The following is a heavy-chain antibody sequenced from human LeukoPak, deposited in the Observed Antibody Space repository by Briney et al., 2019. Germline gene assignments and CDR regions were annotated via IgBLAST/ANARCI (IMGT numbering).Heavy chain of an antibody. Sequence: ASVKVSCKASGYTFNRYAMNWVRQAPGQGLEWMGWINTNTGNPTYAQGFPGRFVFSLDTSVSTAYLQISFLKAEDTAVYYCARGREPGSAVAIDYWGQGTLVTVSS. V-gene: IGHV7-4-1*02. CDR2: INTNTGNP. J-gene: IGHJ4*02. CDR3: ARGREPGSAVAIDY. CDR1: GYTFNRYA. D-gene: IGHD6-19*01.